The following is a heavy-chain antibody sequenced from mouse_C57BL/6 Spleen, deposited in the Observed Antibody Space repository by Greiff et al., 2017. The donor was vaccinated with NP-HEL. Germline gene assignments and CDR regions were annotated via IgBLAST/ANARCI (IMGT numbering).Heavy chain of an antibody. CDR1: GFNIKDDY. J-gene: IGHJ3*01. CDR3: TRYDYDGGFAY. CDR2: IDPENGDT. Sequence: EVQLQQSGAELVRPGASVKLSCTASGFNIKDDYMHWVKQRPEQGLEWIGWIDPENGDTEYASKVQGKATITADTSSNTAYLQLSSLTSEDTAVYYCTRYDYDGGFAYWGQGTLVTVSA. D-gene: IGHD2-4*01. V-gene: IGHV14-4*01.